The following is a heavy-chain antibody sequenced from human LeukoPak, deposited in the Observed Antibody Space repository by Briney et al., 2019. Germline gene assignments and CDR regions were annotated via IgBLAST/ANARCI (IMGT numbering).Heavy chain of an antibody. CDR3: VRDRSAQFLDF. V-gene: IGHV3-33*08. CDR1: GFTFSSYS. CDR2: IWYDGSNG. J-gene: IGHJ4*02. Sequence: GGSLRLSCAASGFTFSSYSMNWVRQAPGKGLEWVAVIWYDGSNGYYADSVKGRFTISRDSSKNILYLEMNSLRDGDTAIYYCVRDRSAQFLDFWGQGILVTVSS. D-gene: IGHD1-26*01.